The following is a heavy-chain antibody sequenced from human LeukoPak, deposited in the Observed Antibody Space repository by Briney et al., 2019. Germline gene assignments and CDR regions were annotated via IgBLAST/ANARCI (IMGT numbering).Heavy chain of an antibody. V-gene: IGHV3-53*01. CDR2: LYTGGTT. CDR1: GFNISSNY. CDR3: ARVAHRTTYYFDY. D-gene: IGHD2-2*01. J-gene: IGHJ4*02. Sequence: GGSLRLSCTASGFNISSNYMSWVRQAPGKGLEWVSLLYTGGTTYYADSVKGRFTISRDNSKNTLYLQMNSLRSEDTAVYYCARVAHRTTYYFDYWGQGTLVTVSS.